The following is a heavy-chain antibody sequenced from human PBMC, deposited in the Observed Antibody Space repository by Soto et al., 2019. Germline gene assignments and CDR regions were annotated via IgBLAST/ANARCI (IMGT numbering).Heavy chain of an antibody. Sequence: GASVKVSCKASGYTFTSYYMHWVRQAPGQGLEWMGIINPSGGSTSYAQKFQGRVTMTRDTSTSTGYMELSSLRSEDTAVYYCARGIFGVVIIPYFDYWGQGPLVTAPQ. CDR3: ARGIFGVVIIPYFDY. V-gene: IGHV1-46*01. J-gene: IGHJ4*02. CDR1: GYTFTSYY. D-gene: IGHD3-3*01. CDR2: INPSGGST.